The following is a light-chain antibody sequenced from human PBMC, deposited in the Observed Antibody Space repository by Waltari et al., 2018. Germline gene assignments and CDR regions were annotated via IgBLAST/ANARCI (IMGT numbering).Light chain of an antibody. CDR3: QQGSNWL. CDR1: QSVNGY. V-gene: IGKV3-11*01. Sequence: EIVLTQSPATLSFSPGEIATLSCRASQSVNGYLAWYQQKAGQAPRLLIYDVFKRATGIPARVSGSGSGTDFTLTISSLEPEDFAVYYCQQGSNWLFGGGTKVEMK. CDR2: DVF. J-gene: IGKJ4*01.